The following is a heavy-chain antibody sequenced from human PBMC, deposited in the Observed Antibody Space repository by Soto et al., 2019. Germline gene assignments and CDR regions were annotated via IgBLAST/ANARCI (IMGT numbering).Heavy chain of an antibody. Sequence: PGGSLRLSCAASGFTFSNYNMNWVRQAPGKGLEWVSSISTSSSYIYYADSVKGRFTISRDNAKNSVYLQMNSLRAEDTAVYYCARDPTSGWYNDFDIWGQGTKVTVSS. CDR3: ARDPTSGWYNDFDI. D-gene: IGHD6-19*01. CDR1: GFTFSNYN. CDR2: ISTSSSYI. J-gene: IGHJ3*02. V-gene: IGHV3-21*01.